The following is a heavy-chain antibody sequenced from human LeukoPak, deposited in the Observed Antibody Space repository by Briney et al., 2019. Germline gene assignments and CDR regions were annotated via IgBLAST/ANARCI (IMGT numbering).Heavy chain of an antibody. J-gene: IGHJ5*02. CDR2: IYTSGST. V-gene: IGHV4-61*02. CDR1: GGSISSGSYY. Sequence: SETLSLTCTVSGGSISSGSYYWSWIRQPAGKGLEWIGRIYTSGSTNYNPSLKSRVTISVDTSKNQFSLKLSSVTAADTAVYYCAREFVVVTAYPWFDPWGQGTLVTVSS. CDR3: AREFVVVTAYPWFDP. D-gene: IGHD2-21*02.